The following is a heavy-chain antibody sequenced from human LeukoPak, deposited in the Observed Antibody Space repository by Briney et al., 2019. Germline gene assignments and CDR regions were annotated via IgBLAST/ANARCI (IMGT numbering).Heavy chain of an antibody. D-gene: IGHD5-18*01. CDR1: GFTFSTYA. J-gene: IGHJ3*02. V-gene: IGHV3-23*01. CDR2: ISGRDGYT. Sequence: GGSLRLSCAASGFTFSTYAMSWVRQAPGKGLEWVSIISGRDGYTHYADAVKGWSTISRDNSKNTLYLQMNSLRAEDTTVYYCAKDQLTGGYNYGYGTFDILGQGTMVTVSS. CDR3: AKDQLTGGYNYGYGTFDI.